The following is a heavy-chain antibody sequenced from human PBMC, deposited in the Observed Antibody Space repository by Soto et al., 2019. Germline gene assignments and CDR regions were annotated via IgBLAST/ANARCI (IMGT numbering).Heavy chain of an antibody. V-gene: IGHV4-34*01. Sequence: SDTLSLTFAVYGGSFSGYYWSWIRQPPGKGLEWIGEINHSGSTNYNPSLKSRVTISVDTSKNQFSLKLSSVTAADTAVYYCAGGGSGGARNYYYYYYMDVWGKGTTVTVSS. CDR1: GGSFSGYY. D-gene: IGHD2-15*01. J-gene: IGHJ6*03. CDR3: AGGGSGGARNYYYYYYMDV. CDR2: INHSGST.